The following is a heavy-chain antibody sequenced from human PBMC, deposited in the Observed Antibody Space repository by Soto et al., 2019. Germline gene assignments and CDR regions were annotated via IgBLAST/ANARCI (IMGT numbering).Heavy chain of an antibody. CDR3: VKGFWRYYGSGSHPDY. Sequence: GGSLRLSCSASGFTFSSYAMHWVRQAPGKGLEYVSAISSNGGSTYYADSVKGRFTISRDNSKNTLYLQMSSLRAEDTAVYYCVKGFWRYYGSGSHPDYWGQGTLVTVSS. CDR2: ISSNGGST. J-gene: IGHJ4*02. V-gene: IGHV3-64D*06. D-gene: IGHD3-10*01. CDR1: GFTFSSYA.